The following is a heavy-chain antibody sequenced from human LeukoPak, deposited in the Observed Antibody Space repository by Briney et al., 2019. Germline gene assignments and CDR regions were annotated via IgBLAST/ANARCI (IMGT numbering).Heavy chain of an antibody. J-gene: IGHJ4*02. CDR3: ARDHPHGSGSYYSDY. D-gene: IGHD3-10*01. CDR1: GGTFSSYA. Sequence: ASVKVSCKASGGTFSSYAISWVRQAPGQGLEWMGRIIPILGIANYAQKFQGRVTITADKSTSTAYMELSSLRSEDTAVYYCARDHPHGSGSYYSDYWGQGTLVTVSS. CDR2: IIPILGIA. V-gene: IGHV1-69*04.